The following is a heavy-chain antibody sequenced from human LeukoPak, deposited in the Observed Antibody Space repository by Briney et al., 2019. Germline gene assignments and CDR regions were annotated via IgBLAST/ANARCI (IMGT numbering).Heavy chain of an antibody. J-gene: IGHJ4*02. V-gene: IGHV4-59*12. CDR1: GGSISSYY. CDR3: ARLPIVGATDPYYFDY. D-gene: IGHD1-26*01. Sequence: SETLSLTCTVSGGSISSYYWSWIRQPPGKGLEWIGYIYYSGSTNYNPSLKSRVTISVDRSKNQFSLKLSSVTAADTAVYYCARLPIVGATDPYYFDYWGQGTLVTVSS. CDR2: IYYSGST.